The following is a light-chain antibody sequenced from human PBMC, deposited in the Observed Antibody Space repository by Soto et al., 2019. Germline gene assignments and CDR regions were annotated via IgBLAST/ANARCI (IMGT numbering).Light chain of an antibody. V-gene: IGKV1-5*03. CDR3: QQYNSYPWT. CDR2: KAS. Sequence: DIQMTQSPSTLSASVGDRVTITCRASQSFTSWLAWYQQKPGKDPTLLIHKASNLQSGVPSRFSGSESGTEFTITISSLQPDDFATYYCQQYNSYPWTFGEGTKVEIK. CDR1: QSFTSW. J-gene: IGKJ1*01.